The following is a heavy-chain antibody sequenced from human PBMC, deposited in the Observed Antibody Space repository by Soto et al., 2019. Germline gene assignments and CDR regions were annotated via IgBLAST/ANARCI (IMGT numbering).Heavy chain of an antibody. CDR1: GYTLTDYY. CDR2: VNPNSGRT. Sequence: QVQLVQSGAEVKKPGASVKVSCRASGYTLTDYYLHWVRQAPGQGLEWVGWVNPNSGRTKFAQRFQGRVTMTSDTSSSTVYMELTRVRSDDTAVYYSAREGDASGWFSHWGQGSLVTVSS. V-gene: IGHV1-2*02. CDR3: AREGDASGWFSH. D-gene: IGHD6-19*01. J-gene: IGHJ4*02.